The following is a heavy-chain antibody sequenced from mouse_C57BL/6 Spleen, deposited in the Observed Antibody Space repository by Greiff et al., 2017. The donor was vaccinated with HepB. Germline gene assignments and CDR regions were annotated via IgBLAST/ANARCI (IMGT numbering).Heavy chain of an antibody. D-gene: IGHD2-3*01. CDR2: ISSGGDYI. CDR1: GFTFSSYA. V-gene: IGHV5-9-1*02. CDR3: TRGKNDAGYPFDY. Sequence: EVHLVESGEGLVKPGGSLKLSCAASGFTFSSYAMSWVRQTPEKRLEWVAYISSGGDYIYYADTVKGRFTISRDNARNTLYLQMSSLKSEDTAMYYCTRGKNDAGYPFDYWGQGTTLTVSS. J-gene: IGHJ2*01.